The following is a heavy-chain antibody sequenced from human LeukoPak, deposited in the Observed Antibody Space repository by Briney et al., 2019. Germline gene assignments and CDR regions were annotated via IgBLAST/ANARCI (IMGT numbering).Heavy chain of an antibody. CDR1: GFTFSSYG. CDR3: AREAITGTTGAYFDY. V-gene: IGHV3-33*01. Sequence: GGSLRLSCAASGFTFSSYGMHWVRQAPGKGLEWVAVIWYDGSNKYYADSVKGRFTISRDNSKNTLYLQMNSLRAEDTAVYYCAREAITGTTGAYFDYWGQGTLVTVSS. J-gene: IGHJ4*02. D-gene: IGHD1-20*01. CDR2: IWYDGSNK.